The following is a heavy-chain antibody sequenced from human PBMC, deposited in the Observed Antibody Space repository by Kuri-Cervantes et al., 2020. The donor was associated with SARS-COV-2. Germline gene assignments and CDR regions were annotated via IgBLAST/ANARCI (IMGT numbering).Heavy chain of an antibody. CDR1: GYSLTNYYGYY. J-gene: IGHJ4*02. D-gene: IGHD4-17*01. CDR2: INPNSGDT. V-gene: IGHV1-2*02. Sequence: ASVKVSCKASGYSLTNYYGYYMHWVRQAPGQGLEWMGWINPNSGDTNYAEMFKGRVAMIRDTSISTASMELGRLTSDDTAAYYCGRALVYGDYESFDSWGQGTLVTVSS. CDR3: GRALVYGDYESFDS.